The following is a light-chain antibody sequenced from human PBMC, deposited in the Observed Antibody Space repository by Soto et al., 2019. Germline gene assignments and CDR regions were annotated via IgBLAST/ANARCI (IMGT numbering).Light chain of an antibody. V-gene: IGKV1-5*03. CDR1: QSISSW. Sequence: DIQMTQSPSTLSASVGDRVTITCRASQSISSWLAWYQQRPGKAPQLLIYKASILASGVPSRFSGSESATEFTLTIHSLQPEDFATYHCQQYNSFASTFGGGTKVEIK. CDR2: KAS. CDR3: QQYNSFAST. J-gene: IGKJ4*01.